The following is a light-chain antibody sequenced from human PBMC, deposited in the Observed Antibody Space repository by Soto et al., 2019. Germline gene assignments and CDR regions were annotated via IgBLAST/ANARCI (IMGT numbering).Light chain of an antibody. CDR2: LNSDGSH. J-gene: IGLJ2*01. Sequence: QSVLTQSPSASASLGASVKLTYTLGSGHSTYAIAWHQQQPEKGPRYLMKLNSDGSHSKGDGIPDRFSGSSSGAERHLTISSLQSEDEADYYCQTWGTAIHDVVFGGGTKLTVL. CDR1: SGHSTYA. V-gene: IGLV4-69*01. CDR3: QTWGTAIHDVV.